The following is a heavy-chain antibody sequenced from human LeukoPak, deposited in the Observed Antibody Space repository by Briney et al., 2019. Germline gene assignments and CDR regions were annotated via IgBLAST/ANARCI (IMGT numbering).Heavy chain of an antibody. V-gene: IGHV3-30*03. CDR3: ARGALGYDAVDI. D-gene: IGHD1-26*01. CDR2: ISYDGSNK. CDR1: GFTFSGFG. J-gene: IGHJ3*02. Sequence: GGSLRLSCAASGFTFSGFGMHWVRQAPGKGLEWVAIISYDGSNKYYADSVKGRFTTSRDNSKNTLYLQMNSLRAGDTAVYYCARGALGYDAVDIWGQGTMVTVSS.